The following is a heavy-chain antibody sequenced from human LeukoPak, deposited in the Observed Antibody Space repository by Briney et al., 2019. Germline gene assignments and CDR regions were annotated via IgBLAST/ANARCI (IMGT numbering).Heavy chain of an antibody. CDR1: GGSFSGYY. D-gene: IGHD3-10*01. J-gene: IGHJ4*02. V-gene: IGHV4-34*01. CDR3: ARLSPRITMVRGVKKKNYYFDY. Sequence: PSETLSLTCAVYGGSFSGYYWSWIRQPPGKGLEWIGEINHSGSTNYNPSLKSRVTISVDTSKTQFSLKLSSVTAADTAVYYCARLSPRITMVRGVKKKNYYFDYWGQGTLVTVSS. CDR2: INHSGST.